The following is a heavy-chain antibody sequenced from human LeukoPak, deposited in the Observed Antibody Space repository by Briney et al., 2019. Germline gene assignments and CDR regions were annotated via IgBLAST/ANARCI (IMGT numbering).Heavy chain of an antibody. Sequence: SVKVSCKASGFTFTSSAVQWVRQARGQRLEWIGWIVVGSGNTNYAQKFQERVTITRDMSTSTAYMELSSLSSEDTAVYYCAAVPTMVRGVIGGARWGQGTLVTVSS. D-gene: IGHD3-10*01. J-gene: IGHJ4*02. V-gene: IGHV1-58*01. CDR1: GFTFTSSA. CDR3: AAVPTMVRGVIGGAR. CDR2: IVVGSGNT.